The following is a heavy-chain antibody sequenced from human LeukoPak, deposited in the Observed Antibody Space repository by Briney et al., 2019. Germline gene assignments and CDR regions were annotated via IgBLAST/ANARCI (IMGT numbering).Heavy chain of an antibody. V-gene: IGHV1-18*01. CDR2: ISAYNGNT. CDR1: GYTFTSYG. Sequence: ASVKVSCKASGYTFTSYGISWVRQAPGPGLEWMGRISAYNGNTNYAQKLQGRVTMTTDTSTSTAYMELRSLRSDDTAVYYCARDSLPAAPYYYYYMDVWGKGATVTVSS. D-gene: IGHD2-2*01. J-gene: IGHJ6*03. CDR3: ARDSLPAAPYYYYYMDV.